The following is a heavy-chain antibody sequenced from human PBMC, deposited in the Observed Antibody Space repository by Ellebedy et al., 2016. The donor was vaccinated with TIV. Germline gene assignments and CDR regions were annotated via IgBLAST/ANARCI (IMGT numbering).Heavy chain of an antibody. CDR3: TKRGVAWAAFDI. CDR2: ICPSGDLT. D-gene: IGHD7-27*01. Sequence: PGGSLRLSCAASGFIFSTYTMNWVRQAPGKGLEWVSAICPSGDLTYFADSVKGRFTISRDNSQDTVHLQMHSLRAEDTAVYYCTKRGVAWAAFDIWGPGTLVTVSS. J-gene: IGHJ3*02. CDR1: GFIFSTYT. V-gene: IGHV3-23*01.